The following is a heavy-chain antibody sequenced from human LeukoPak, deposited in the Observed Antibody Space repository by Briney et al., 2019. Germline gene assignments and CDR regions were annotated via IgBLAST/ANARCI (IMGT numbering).Heavy chain of an antibody. CDR2: IAASSGST. V-gene: IGHV3-23*01. CDR1: GFTFRNYA. J-gene: IGHJ5*02. D-gene: IGHD4-17*01. CDR3: AKAAYGDYVNWFDP. Sequence: GGSLRLSCAASGFTFRNYAMNWVRQAPGKGLEWVSSIAASSGSTYYADSVKGRFTISRDNSKNTLFLQMNSLRAEDTALYYCAKAAYGDYVNWFDPWGQGTLVTVSS.